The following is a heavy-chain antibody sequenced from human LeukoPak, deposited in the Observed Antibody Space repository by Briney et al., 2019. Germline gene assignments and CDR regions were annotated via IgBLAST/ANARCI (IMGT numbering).Heavy chain of an antibody. V-gene: IGHV4-61*02. CDR2: IQSSGST. CDR3: ARVLRDSSGYYPVDY. J-gene: IGHJ4*02. D-gene: IGHD3-22*01. CDR1: GGSVSSGGYY. Sequence: SETLSLTCTVSGGSVSSGGYYWSWIRQPAGKGLEWIGRIQSSGSTEYNPSLKSRVAISIDTSKNQFSLKLSSVTAADTAVYYCARVLRDSSGYYPVDYWGQGTLVTVSS.